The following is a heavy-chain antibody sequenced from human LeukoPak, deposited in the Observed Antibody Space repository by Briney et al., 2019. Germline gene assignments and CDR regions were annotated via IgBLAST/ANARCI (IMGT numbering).Heavy chain of an antibody. V-gene: IGHV4-59*11. CDR3: AIFPPSGSFDF. CDR1: DNSIRSHY. D-gene: IGHD3-3*01. Sequence: SETLYLTCTISDNSIRSHYWSWIRQPPGKGLEWIGYMYYSGSTTYNPSLESRVTMSIDTSKNHFSLTLTSVTAADTSVYYCAIFPPSGSFDFWGQGTLVTVSS. J-gene: IGHJ4*02. CDR2: MYYSGST.